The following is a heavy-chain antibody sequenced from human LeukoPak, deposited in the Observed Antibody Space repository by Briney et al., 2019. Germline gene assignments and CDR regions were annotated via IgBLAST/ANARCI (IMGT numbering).Heavy chain of an antibody. CDR1: GGTFSSYA. V-gene: IGHV1-69*04. J-gene: IGHJ4*02. D-gene: IGHD3-22*01. CDR2: IIPILGIA. Sequence: SVKVSCKASGGTFSSYAISWVRQAPGQGLEWMGRIIPILGIANYAQKSQGRVTITADKSTSTAYMELSSLRSEDTAVYYCARDETGYYDSSGYYNADYRGQGTLVTVSS. CDR3: ARDETGYYDSSGYYNADY.